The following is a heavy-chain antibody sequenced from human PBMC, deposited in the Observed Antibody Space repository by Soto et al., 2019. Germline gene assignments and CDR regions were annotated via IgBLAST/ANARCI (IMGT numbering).Heavy chain of an antibody. CDR2: ISFDGNNK. Sequence: PGGSLRLSCAASGFTFSGYGMHWVRQAPGRGLEWVALISFDGNNKYYANSVKGRFTISRDNSKNTLYLQMNSLRAEDTAVYYCGRCSSTSCHLGADYWGQGTLVTVSS. V-gene: IGHV3-30*03. CDR1: GFTFSGYG. D-gene: IGHD2-2*01. CDR3: GRCSSTSCHLGADY. J-gene: IGHJ4*02.